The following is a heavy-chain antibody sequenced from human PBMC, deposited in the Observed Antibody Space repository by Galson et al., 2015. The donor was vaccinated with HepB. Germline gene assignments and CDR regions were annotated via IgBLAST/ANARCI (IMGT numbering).Heavy chain of an antibody. V-gene: IGHV1-69*01. CDR3: ARPRIAGTTVLDY. Sequence: SCKASGGTFTTRTISWVRQAPGQGLEWMGGITPIFGATKYAQKFQGRVTITADESTSTAYMELSSLVSEDTAVYYCARPRIAGTTVLDYWGQGTLVTVSS. J-gene: IGHJ4*02. CDR2: ITPIFGAT. CDR1: GGTFTTRT. D-gene: IGHD1-20*01.